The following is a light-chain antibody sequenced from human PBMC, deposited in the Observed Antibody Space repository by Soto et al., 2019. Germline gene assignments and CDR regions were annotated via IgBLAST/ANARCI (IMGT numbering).Light chain of an antibody. CDR1: QSVTSNY. Sequence: EIVLTQSPGTLSLSPGERATLSCRASQSVTSNYLAWFQQKPGQAPRVLIYGASSRATGVPDRFSGSGSGTDFTLTISRLEPEDFAVYYCQQYTRLPFTFGPGTKVDIK. J-gene: IGKJ3*01. CDR3: QQYTRLPFT. V-gene: IGKV3-20*01. CDR2: GAS.